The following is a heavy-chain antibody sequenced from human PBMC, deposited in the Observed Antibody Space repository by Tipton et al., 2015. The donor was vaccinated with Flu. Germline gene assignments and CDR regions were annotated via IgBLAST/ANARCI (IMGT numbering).Heavy chain of an antibody. CDR3: TVGGELLDY. CDR2: TRSKTYGGTA. D-gene: IGHD3-10*01. J-gene: IGHJ4*01. CDR1: GIIFGDHA. V-gene: IGHV3-49*04. Sequence: LSLTCKASGIIFGDHAMSWVRQAPGKGLEWVGFTRSKTYGGTAEYIASVKGRFTISRDDSKSIAYLQMNNLRTDDTAVYYCTVGGELLDYWGHGTLVTVSP.